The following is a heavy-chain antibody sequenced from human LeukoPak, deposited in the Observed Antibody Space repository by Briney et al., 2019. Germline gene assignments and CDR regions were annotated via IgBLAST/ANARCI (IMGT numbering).Heavy chain of an antibody. CDR3: AREPPGY. CDR2: IYTNGGA. Sequence: SETLSLTCTVSGGSVTSGNYYWNWIRQPAGKGLEWIGRIYTNGGASYNPSLKSRVTISIDASKNQFSLKLSSVTAADTAAYYCAREPPGYWGQGILVTVSS. J-gene: IGHJ4*02. CDR1: GGSVTSGNYY. V-gene: IGHV4-61*02.